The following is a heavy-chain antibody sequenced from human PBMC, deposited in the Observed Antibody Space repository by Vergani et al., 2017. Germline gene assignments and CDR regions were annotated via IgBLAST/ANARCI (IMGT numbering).Heavy chain of an antibody. CDR1: GYSFTDYY. CDR3: ARGEGSGWKGGYHYYGMDV. Sequence: QVQLVQSGAEVGKPGASVKVSCKASGYSFTDYYMHWVRQAPGQGLEWMGWINPNSGGTNYAQKFQGRVTMTRDTSISTAYMELRRLRSDDTAVYYCARGEGSGWKGGYHYYGMDVWAQGTTVTVSS. CDR2: INPNSGGT. V-gene: IGHV1-2*02. D-gene: IGHD6-19*01. J-gene: IGHJ6*02.